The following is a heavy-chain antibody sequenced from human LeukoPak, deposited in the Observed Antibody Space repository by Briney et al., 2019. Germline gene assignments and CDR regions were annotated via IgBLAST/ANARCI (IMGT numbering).Heavy chain of an antibody. D-gene: IGHD5-12*01. CDR1: GYTFTSNY. Sequence: ASVKVSCKASGYTFTSNYMHWVRQAPGQGLEWMGIINPSGGSTSYAQTFQGRVTMTRDTPTSTVYMELSTLRSEDTAVYYCAREYSGYDPPYFDYWGQGTLVTVSS. V-gene: IGHV1-46*01. CDR2: INPSGGST. J-gene: IGHJ4*02. CDR3: AREYSGYDPPYFDY.